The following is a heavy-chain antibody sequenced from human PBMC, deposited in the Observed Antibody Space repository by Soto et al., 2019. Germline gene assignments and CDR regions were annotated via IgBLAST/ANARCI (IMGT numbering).Heavy chain of an antibody. CDR1: GYTVTDYY. CDR3: ARDDYGIYPY. D-gene: IGHD1-26*01. V-gene: IGHV1-2*02. CDR2: IDPKNGGT. J-gene: IGHJ4*02. Sequence: QVQLVQSGTEVKKPGASVKVSCKASGYTVTDYYIHWVRQAPGQGLEWMGWIDPKNGGTIYAQKFQDRVTMTRDTSISTAYMDLSRLTSDDTARYYCARDDYGIYPYWGQGTLVTVSS.